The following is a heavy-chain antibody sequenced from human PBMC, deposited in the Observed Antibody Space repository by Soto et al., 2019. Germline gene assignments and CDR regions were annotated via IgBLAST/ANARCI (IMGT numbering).Heavy chain of an antibody. Sequence: GGSLRLSCAASGFTFSSYAMSWVRQAPGKGLEWVSAISGSGGSTYYADSVKGRLTISRDNSKNTLYLQMNSLRAEDTAVYYCAKVLGDFWSGYYPPYFDYWGQGTLVTVSS. D-gene: IGHD3-3*01. CDR1: GFTFSSYA. CDR2: ISGSGGST. CDR3: AKVLGDFWSGYYPPYFDY. V-gene: IGHV3-23*01. J-gene: IGHJ4*02.